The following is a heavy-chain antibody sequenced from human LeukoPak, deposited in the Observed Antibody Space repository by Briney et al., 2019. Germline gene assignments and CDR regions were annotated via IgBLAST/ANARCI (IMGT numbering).Heavy chain of an antibody. V-gene: IGHV3-11*04. D-gene: IGHD5-18*01. CDR1: GFSFSDHC. J-gene: IGHJ4*02. CDR3: ARDPRGFSYHTYDY. Sequence: PGGSLRLSCAASGFSFSDHCMSWIRQSPGKGLEWISYISSSGTTIYYADSVKGRFTISRDNAKNSLSLQMNSLRADDTAVYYCARDPRGFSYHTYDYWGQGTRVTVSS. CDR2: ISSSGTTI.